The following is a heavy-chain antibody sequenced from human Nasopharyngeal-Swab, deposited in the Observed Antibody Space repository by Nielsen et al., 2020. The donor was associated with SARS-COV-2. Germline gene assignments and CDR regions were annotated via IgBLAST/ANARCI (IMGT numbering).Heavy chain of an antibody. V-gene: IGHV1-69*13. CDR1: GGPFSTNA. D-gene: IGHD1-1*01. J-gene: IGHJ4*02. Sequence: SVKVSCKVSGGPFSTNAISWVRQAPGQGLEWMGGILPIVGTPNYSQKFQGRVTITADELTRTAYMELSILTSEDTAMYYCARDLEGAEASDYWGQGTLLTVSS. CDR3: ARDLEGAEASDY. CDR2: ILPIVGTP.